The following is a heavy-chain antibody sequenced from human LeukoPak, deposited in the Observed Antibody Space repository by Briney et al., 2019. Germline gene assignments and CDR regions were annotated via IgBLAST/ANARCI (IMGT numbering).Heavy chain of an antibody. CDR3: ARGRDGYNLPFDY. Sequence: GGSLRLSCAASGFTFNNYAMSWVRQAPGKGLEWVSAISGSGGSTYYADSVKGRFTISRDISKNTLYLQMNSLRAEDTAVYYCARGRDGYNLPFDYWGQGTLVTVSS. CDR2: ISGSGGST. V-gene: IGHV3-23*01. CDR1: GFTFNNYA. J-gene: IGHJ4*02. D-gene: IGHD5-24*01.